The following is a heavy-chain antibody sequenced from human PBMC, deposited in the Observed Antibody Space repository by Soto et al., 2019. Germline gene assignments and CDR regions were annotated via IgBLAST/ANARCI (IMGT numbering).Heavy chain of an antibody. CDR1: GFTFSTYW. D-gene: IGHD6-6*01. J-gene: IGHJ5*01. CDR3: AREWGSSSGRGSDS. V-gene: IGHV3-7*01. CDR2: IKYDESEK. Sequence: EVQLVESGGGLVQPGGSLRLSCAASGFTFSTYWMSWARQAPGKGLEWVANIKYDESEKYYVDSVKGPFTISRDNAKNSLYLQMNSLRVEDTAVYYCAREWGSSSGRGSDSWGQGTLVTVSS.